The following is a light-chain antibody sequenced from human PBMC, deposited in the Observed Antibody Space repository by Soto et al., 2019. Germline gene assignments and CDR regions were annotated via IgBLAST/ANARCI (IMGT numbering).Light chain of an antibody. Sequence: QSALTQPASVSGSPGQSITVSCTGTSSDVGGHNYVSWFQQHPGQAPKLLIYEVTTRPSGVSTRFSGSKSGNTASLTISGLRAEDEADYHCSSYSSSGTLFVFGTGTKLTVL. CDR2: EVT. CDR1: SSDVGGHNY. J-gene: IGLJ1*01. V-gene: IGLV2-14*01. CDR3: SSYSSSGTLFV.